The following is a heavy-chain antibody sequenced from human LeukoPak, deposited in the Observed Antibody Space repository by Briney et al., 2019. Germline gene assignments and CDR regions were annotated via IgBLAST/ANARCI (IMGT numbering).Heavy chain of an antibody. CDR1: GYTFTSYG. CDR2: ISAYNGNT. V-gene: IGHV1-18*01. CDR3: ARILTIFGVVIRFPDY. Sequence: ASVKVSCKASGYTFTSYGISWVRQAPGQGLEWMGWISAYNGNTNYAQKLQGRVTMTTDTSTSTAYMELRSLRSDDTAVYYCARILTIFGVVIRFPDYWGQGTLVTVSS. J-gene: IGHJ4*02. D-gene: IGHD3-3*01.